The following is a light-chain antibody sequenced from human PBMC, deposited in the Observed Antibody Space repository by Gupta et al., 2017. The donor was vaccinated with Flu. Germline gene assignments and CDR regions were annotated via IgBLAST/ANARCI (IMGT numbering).Light chain of an antibody. CDR2: AVS. J-gene: IGKJ1*01. Sequence: GDRRTSTGRVNHYINTYLNWFQQKLGKAPKRLIYAVSTLESGVPSRFSGSGSGTDFTLTISDVEPEDFATYYCQQTYSAPQTFGQGTKVEIK. CDR3: QQTYSAPQT. V-gene: IGKV1-39*01. CDR1: HYINTY.